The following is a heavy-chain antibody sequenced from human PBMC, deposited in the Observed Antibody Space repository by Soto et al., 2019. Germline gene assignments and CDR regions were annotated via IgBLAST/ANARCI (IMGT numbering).Heavy chain of an antibody. D-gene: IGHD6-19*01. V-gene: IGHV3-30*18. CDR2: ISYDGSNK. J-gene: IGHJ6*02. CDR3: AKDIEWLGSAGYGMDV. CDR1: GFTFSSYG. Sequence: GESLKISCAASGFTFSSYGMHWVRQAPGKGLEWVAVISYDGSNKYYADSVKGRFTISRDNSKNTLYLQMNSLRAEDTAVYYCAKDIEWLGSAGYGMDVWGQGTTVTVSS.